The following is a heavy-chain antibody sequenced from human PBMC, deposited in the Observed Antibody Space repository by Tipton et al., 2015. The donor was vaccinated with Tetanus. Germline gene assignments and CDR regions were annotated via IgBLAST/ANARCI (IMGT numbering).Heavy chain of an antibody. V-gene: IGHV4-30-4*01. CDR2: IHHSGLA. CDR1: GDSASTGNFY. Sequence: TLSLTCTVSGDSASTGNFYWSWIRQPPGKGLEWIAFIHHSGLAFSKPSLKSRATISVDRSKNQFSLKLSSVTAADTAVYFCARGGTMVHGVILQDHFYYWGQGTLVTVSS. J-gene: IGHJ4*02. D-gene: IGHD3-10*01. CDR3: ARGGTMVHGVILQDHFYY.